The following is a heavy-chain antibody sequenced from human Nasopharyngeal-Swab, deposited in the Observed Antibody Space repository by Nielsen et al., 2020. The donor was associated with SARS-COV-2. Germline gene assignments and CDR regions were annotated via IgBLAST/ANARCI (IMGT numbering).Heavy chain of an antibody. Sequence: GESLKISCAASGFTFSSYSMNWVRQAPGKGLEWVSSITSGRSYIYYADSVKGRFTISRDNAKNSLFLQMNSLRAEDTAVYYCARGYDFRSGSNAFDIWGQGTMVTVSS. J-gene: IGHJ3*02. CDR1: GFTFSSYS. V-gene: IGHV3-21*01. CDR3: ARGYDFRSGSNAFDI. D-gene: IGHD3-3*01. CDR2: ITSGRSYI.